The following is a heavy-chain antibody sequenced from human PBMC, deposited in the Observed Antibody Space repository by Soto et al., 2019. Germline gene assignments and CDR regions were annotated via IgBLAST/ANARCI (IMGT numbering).Heavy chain of an antibody. Sequence: EVQVVESGGGLVQPGRSLRLSCAASGFTFDDYAMHWVRQAPGKGLEWVSGISWNSGTIGYADSVKGRFTISRDNAKNSLYLQMNSLSAEDTALYYCAKDTHSSGFYYFDYWGQGTLVTVSS. CDR2: ISWNSGTI. CDR1: GFTFDDYA. J-gene: IGHJ4*02. V-gene: IGHV3-9*01. CDR3: AKDTHSSGFYYFDY. D-gene: IGHD6-19*01.